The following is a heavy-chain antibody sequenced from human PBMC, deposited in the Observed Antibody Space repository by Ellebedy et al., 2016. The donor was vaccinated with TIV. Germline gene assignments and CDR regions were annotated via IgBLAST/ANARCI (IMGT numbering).Heavy chain of an antibody. Sequence: AASVKVSCKASGGILRGYGITWVRQAPGQGLEWVGGILPMFKAVDYAPKFKGRVTITADESTSTAYMELISLRYEDTAVYYCARDRLLSGGRRFDHWGQGTLVTVSS. CDR1: GGILRGYG. D-gene: IGHD2-15*01. J-gene: IGHJ4*02. CDR2: ILPMFKAV. V-gene: IGHV1-69*13. CDR3: ARDRLLSGGRRFDH.